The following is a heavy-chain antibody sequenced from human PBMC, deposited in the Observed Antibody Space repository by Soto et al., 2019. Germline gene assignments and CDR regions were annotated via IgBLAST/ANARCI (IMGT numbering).Heavy chain of an antibody. D-gene: IGHD3-16*02. Sequence: GGSLRLSCAASGFTFSSYGMHWVRQAPGKGLEWVAVIWYDGSNKYYADPVKGRFTISRDNSKNTLYLQMNSLRAEDTAVYYCAREAYDYVWGSYPQFDWFDPWGQGTLVTVSS. CDR1: GFTFSSYG. V-gene: IGHV3-33*01. CDR2: IWYDGSNK. J-gene: IGHJ5*02. CDR3: AREAYDYVWGSYPQFDWFDP.